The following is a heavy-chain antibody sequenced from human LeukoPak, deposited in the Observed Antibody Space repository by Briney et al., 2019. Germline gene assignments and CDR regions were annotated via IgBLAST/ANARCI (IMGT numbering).Heavy chain of an antibody. V-gene: IGHV3-23*01. Sequence: GRSLRLSCAASGFTFSSYAISWVRQAPGNGLEWVSAISGRGGSTYYVDPVKGRFTISRDNSKNTLYLQMNSQRAEDTAVYYCARGGLFCSSTSCYFRTVTHYFDYWGQGALVTVSS. CDR2: ISGRGGST. CDR1: GFTFSSYA. D-gene: IGHD2-2*01. CDR3: ARGGLFCSSTSCYFRTVTHYFDY. J-gene: IGHJ4*02.